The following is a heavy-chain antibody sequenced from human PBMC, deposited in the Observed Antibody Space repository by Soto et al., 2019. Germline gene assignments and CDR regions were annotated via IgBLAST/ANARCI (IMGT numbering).Heavy chain of an antibody. Sequence: PGGSLRLSCAASGFTFSSYAMSWVRQAPGKGLEWVSAISGSGGSTYYADSVKGRFTISRDNSKNTLYLQMNSLRAEDTAVYYCAKKSHSDYVWGSWAPSDYWGQGTLVTVSS. CDR2: ISGSGGST. D-gene: IGHD3-16*01. CDR3: AKKSHSDYVWGSWAPSDY. J-gene: IGHJ4*02. CDR1: GFTFSSYA. V-gene: IGHV3-23*01.